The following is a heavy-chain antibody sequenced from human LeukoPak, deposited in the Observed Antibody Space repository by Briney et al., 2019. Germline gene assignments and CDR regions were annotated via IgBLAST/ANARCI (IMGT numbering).Heavy chain of an antibody. Sequence: SETLSLTCTVSGGSISSYYWSWIRQPAGKGLEWIGRIYTSGSTNYGPSLKSRVTMSVDTSKNQFSLKLSSVTAADTAVYYCARMCGGDCYPADAFDMWGQGTTVTVSS. V-gene: IGHV4-4*07. D-gene: IGHD2-21*01. CDR1: GGSISSYY. CDR2: IYTSGST. CDR3: ARMCGGDCYPADAFDM. J-gene: IGHJ3*02.